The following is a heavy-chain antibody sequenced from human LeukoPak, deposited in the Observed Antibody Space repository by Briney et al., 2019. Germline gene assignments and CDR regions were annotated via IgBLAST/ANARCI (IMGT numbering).Heavy chain of an antibody. J-gene: IGHJ4*02. CDR1: GYTFTSYG. D-gene: IGHD3-9*01. Sequence: ASVKVSCKASGYTFTSYGISWVRQAPGQGLEGMGWISAYNGNTNYAQKPQGRVTMATDTSTSTAYMELRSLRSDDTAVYYCARDLGGDYDILTGYSYWGQGTLVTVSS. CDR2: ISAYNGNT. CDR3: ARDLGGDYDILTGYSY. V-gene: IGHV1-18*01.